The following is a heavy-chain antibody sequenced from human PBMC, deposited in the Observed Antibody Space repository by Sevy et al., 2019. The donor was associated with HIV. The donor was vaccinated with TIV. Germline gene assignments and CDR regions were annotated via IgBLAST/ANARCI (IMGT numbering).Heavy chain of an antibody. Sequence: SETLSLTCTVSGGSISSYYWSWIRQPAGKGLEGIGRIYTSGSTNYNPSLKGRVTMSVDTSKNQFSLKLSSVTAADTAVYYCARAGRVDSSGYYYPLFDYWGQGTLVTVSS. CDR3: ARAGRVDSSGYYYPLFDY. V-gene: IGHV4-4*07. CDR2: IYTSGST. J-gene: IGHJ4*02. D-gene: IGHD3-22*01. CDR1: GGSISSYY.